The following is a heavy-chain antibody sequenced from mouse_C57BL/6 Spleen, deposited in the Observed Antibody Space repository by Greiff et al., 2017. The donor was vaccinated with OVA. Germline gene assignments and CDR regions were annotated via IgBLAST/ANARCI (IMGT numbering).Heavy chain of an antibody. CDR3: ARRLYDYAMDY. V-gene: IGHV1-26*01. CDR2: INPNNGGT. CDR1: GYTFTDYY. J-gene: IGHJ4*01. Sequence: VQLQQSGPELVKPGASVKISCKASGYTFTDYYMNWVKQSHGKSLEWIGDINPNNGGTSYNQKFKGKAALTVDKSSSTAYMELRSLTSEDSAVYYCARRLYDYAMDYWGQGTSVTVSS. D-gene: IGHD2-3*01.